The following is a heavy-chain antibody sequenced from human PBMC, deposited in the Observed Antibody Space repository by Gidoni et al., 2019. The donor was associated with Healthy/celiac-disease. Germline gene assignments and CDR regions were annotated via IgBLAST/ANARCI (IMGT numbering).Heavy chain of an antibody. D-gene: IGHD6-6*01. CDR3: ARGGPMLYIAARRGVWFDP. Sequence: QVQLQQWGAGLLKPSETLSLTCAVYGGYFSGYYWSWIRQPPGKGLEWIGEINHSGSTNYNPSLKSRVTISVDTSKNQFSLKLSSVTAADTAVYYCARGGPMLYIAARRGVWFDPWGQGTLVTVSS. CDR1: GGYFSGYY. J-gene: IGHJ5*02. CDR2: INHSGST. V-gene: IGHV4-34*01.